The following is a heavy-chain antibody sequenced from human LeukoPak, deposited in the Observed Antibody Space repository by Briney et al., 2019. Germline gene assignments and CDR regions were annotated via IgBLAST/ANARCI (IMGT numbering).Heavy chain of an antibody. J-gene: IGHJ5*02. D-gene: IGHD3-22*01. CDR3: AKGGSGYFLDL. V-gene: IGHV3-23*01. Sequence: GGSLRLSCAACGFIFNNFGLIWVRQAPGKELEWVSAISNDGGGTTYADFVKGRFTISRDNSKNTLFLQMNSLRAEDTALYYCAKGGSGYFLDLWGQGTLVTVSS. CDR2: ISNDGGGT. CDR1: GFIFNNFG.